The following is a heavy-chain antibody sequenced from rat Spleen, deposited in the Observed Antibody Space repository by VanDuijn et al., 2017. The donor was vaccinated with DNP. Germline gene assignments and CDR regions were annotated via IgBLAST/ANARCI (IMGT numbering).Heavy chain of an antibody. J-gene: IGHJ2*01. CDR2: IGSPAYAP. CDR3: VRWNSGHFNY. CDR1: GFTFSAYY. D-gene: IGHD4-3*01. Sequence: EVQLVESGGGLVQPGRSLKLSCAASGFTFSAYYMAWVRQAPAKGLEWVAYIGSPAYAPYYTDSVKGRFALSRDSAKSTLYLQMNSLRSEDMATYYCVRWNSGHFNYGGQGVMVTVSS. V-gene: IGHV5-22*01.